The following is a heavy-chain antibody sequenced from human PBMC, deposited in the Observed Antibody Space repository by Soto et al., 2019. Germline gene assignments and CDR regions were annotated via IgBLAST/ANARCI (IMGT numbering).Heavy chain of an antibody. CDR2: ISGSGGST. V-gene: IGHV3-23*01. D-gene: IGHD5-18*01. CDR1: GFTFSSYA. J-gene: IGHJ5*02. CDR3: AKVCRWIPGTWFEP. Sequence: GGSLRLSCTASGFTFSSYAMSWVRQAPGKGLEWVSAISGSGGSTYYADSVKGRFTISRDNSKNTLYLQMNSLRAEDTAVYYCAKVCRWIPGTWFEPWGQGTLVTVSS.